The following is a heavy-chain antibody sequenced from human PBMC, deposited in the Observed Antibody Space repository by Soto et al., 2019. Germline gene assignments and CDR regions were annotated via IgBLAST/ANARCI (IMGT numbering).Heavy chain of an antibody. CDR1: GFTFSIYS. D-gene: IGHD2-21*01. J-gene: IGHJ4*02. CDR3: ARGRGYCGGTNCYLDY. Sequence: GGSLRLSCAASGFTFSIYSMNWVRQAPGKGLEWVSSISSRSSYIYYADSVKGRFTISRDNAKNSLYLQMNSLRDDDTAVYYCARGRGYCGGTNCYLDYWGQGALVTVSP. V-gene: IGHV3-21*01. CDR2: ISSRSSYI.